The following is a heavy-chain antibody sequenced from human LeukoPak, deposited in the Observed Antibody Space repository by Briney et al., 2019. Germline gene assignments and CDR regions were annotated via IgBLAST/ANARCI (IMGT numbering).Heavy chain of an antibody. CDR2: ISSSSSTI. Sequence: GRSLRLSCAASGFTFSSYSMNWVRQAPGKGLEWVSYISSSSSTIYYADSVKGRFTISRDNAKNSLYLQMNSLRAEDTAVYYCARDAYDFWSGYYGTYYYYYMDVWGKGTTVTVSS. CDR3: ARDAYDFWSGYYGTYYYYYMDV. D-gene: IGHD3-3*01. CDR1: GFTFSSYS. V-gene: IGHV3-48*01. J-gene: IGHJ6*03.